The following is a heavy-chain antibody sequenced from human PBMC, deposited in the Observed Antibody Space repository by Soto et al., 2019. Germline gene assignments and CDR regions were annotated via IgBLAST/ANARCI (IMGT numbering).Heavy chain of an antibody. CDR3: ARGDQYSNYGNWFDP. D-gene: IGHD4-4*01. J-gene: IGHJ5*02. Sequence: QVQLVESGGGVVQPGRSLRLSCAASGFTFSSYAMHWVRQAPGKGLEWVAVISYDGSNKYYADSVKGRFTISRDNSKNTLYLQMNSLRAEYTAVYYCARGDQYSNYGNWFDPWGQGTLVTVSS. CDR2: ISYDGSNK. CDR1: GFTFSSYA. V-gene: IGHV3-30-3*01.